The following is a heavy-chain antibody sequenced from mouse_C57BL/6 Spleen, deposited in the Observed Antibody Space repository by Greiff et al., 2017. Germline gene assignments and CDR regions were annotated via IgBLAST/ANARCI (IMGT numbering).Heavy chain of an antibody. CDR2: IYPGDGDT. D-gene: IGHD2-5*01. Sequence: VQLQESGPELVKPGASVKISCKASGYAFSSSWMNWVKQRPGKGLEWIGRIYPGDGDTNYNEKFKGKATLTADKSSSTAYMQLSSLTSEDSAVYFCAYYYSNSRFAYWGQGTLVTVSA. V-gene: IGHV1-82*01. CDR3: AYYYSNSRFAY. J-gene: IGHJ3*01. CDR1: GYAFSSSW.